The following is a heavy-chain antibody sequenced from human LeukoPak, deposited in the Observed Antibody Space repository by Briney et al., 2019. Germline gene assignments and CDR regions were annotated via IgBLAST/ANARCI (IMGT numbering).Heavy chain of an antibody. V-gene: IGHV5-51*01. CDR1: GYSFTSYW. Sequence: GESLKISCKGSGYSFTSYWIGWVRQMPGKGLKWMGIIYPGDSDARYSPSFQGQVTISADKSISTAYLQWSSLKASDTAMYYCARLGRNIVVVTAIPDYWGQGTLVTVSS. J-gene: IGHJ4*02. D-gene: IGHD2-21*02. CDR3: ARLGRNIVVVTAIPDY. CDR2: IYPGDSDA.